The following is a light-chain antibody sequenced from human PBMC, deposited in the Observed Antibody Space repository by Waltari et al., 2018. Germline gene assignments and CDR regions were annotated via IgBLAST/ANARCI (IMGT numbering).Light chain of an antibody. CDR3: HQYNDGPPFN. CDR1: QSVTTN. V-gene: IGKV3-15*01. Sequence: EIVMTQSPATLSVSPGERAIISCRASQSVTTNLAWYQQKPGQPPRLLIYGASTRATDIPARFSGSGSGTEFTLTITSLQSDDFAVYYCHQYNDGPPFNFGQGTKLEIK. CDR2: GAS. J-gene: IGKJ2*01.